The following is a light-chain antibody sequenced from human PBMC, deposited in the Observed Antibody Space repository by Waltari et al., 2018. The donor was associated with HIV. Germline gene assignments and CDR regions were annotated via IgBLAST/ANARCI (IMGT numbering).Light chain of an antibody. Sequence: DIQMTQSPSTLSASVGDRVTITGRASQSISSWLAWYQQKPGTAPKLLIYKASTLESGVPSRFSGSGSGTEFTLTISSLQPDDFATYYCQRYNTYPYTFGQGTKLE. J-gene: IGKJ2*01. V-gene: IGKV1-5*03. CDR3: QRYNTYPYT. CDR1: QSISSW. CDR2: KAS.